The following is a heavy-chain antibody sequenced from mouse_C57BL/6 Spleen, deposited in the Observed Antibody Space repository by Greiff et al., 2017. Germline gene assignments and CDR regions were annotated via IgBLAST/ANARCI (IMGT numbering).Heavy chain of an antibody. CDR3: ARSRPYYAMDY. V-gene: IGHV1-82*01. J-gene: IGHJ4*01. D-gene: IGHD1-2*01. CDR1: GYAFSSSW. Sequence: VKLVESGPELVKPGASVKISCKASGYAFSSSWMNWVKQRPGKGLEWIGRIYPGDGDTNYNGKFKGKATLTADKSSSTAYMQLSSLTSEDSAVYFCARSRPYYAMDYWGQGTSVTVSS. CDR2: IYPGDGDT.